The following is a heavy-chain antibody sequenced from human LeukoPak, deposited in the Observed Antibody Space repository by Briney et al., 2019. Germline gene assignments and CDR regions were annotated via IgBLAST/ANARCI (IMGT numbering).Heavy chain of an antibody. CDR2: IYYSGST. D-gene: IGHD3-10*01. J-gene: IGHJ4*02. CDR3: AREEITVVRGVHFDY. Sequence: SETLSLTCTVSGGSISSSGYYWGWIRQPPGKGLEWIGSIYYSGSTYYNPSLKSRVTISVDTSKNQFSLKLNSVTAADTAVYYCAREEITVVRGVHFDYWGQGTLVTVSS. V-gene: IGHV4-39*02. CDR1: GGSISSSGYY.